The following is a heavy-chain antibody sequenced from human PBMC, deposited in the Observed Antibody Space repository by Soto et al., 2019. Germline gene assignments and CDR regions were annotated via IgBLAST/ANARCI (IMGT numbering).Heavy chain of an antibody. CDR2: ISYDGSNK. V-gene: IGHV3-30-3*01. Sequence: QVQLVESGGGVVQPGRSLRLSCAASGFTFSSYAMHWVRQAPGKGLERVAVISYDGSNKYYADSVKGRFTISRDNSKNTLYLQMNSLRAEDTAVYYCARGPAATDWYFDLWGRGTLVTVSS. J-gene: IGHJ2*01. CDR1: GFTFSSYA. CDR3: ARGPAATDWYFDL.